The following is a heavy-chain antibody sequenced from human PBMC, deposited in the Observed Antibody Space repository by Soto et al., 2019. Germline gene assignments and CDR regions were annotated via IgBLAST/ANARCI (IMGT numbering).Heavy chain of an antibody. CDR1: GFTFSSYE. J-gene: IGHJ6*02. CDR2: ISSSGSTI. V-gene: IGHV3-48*03. CDR3: ARALITGTIRYYYYGMDV. D-gene: IGHD1-7*01. Sequence: GGSLRLSCAASGFTFSSYEMNWVRQAPGKGLEWVSYISSSGSTIYYADSVKGRFTISRDNAKNSLYLQMNSLRADDTAVYYCARALITGTIRYYYYGMDVCGHGTTVIVYS.